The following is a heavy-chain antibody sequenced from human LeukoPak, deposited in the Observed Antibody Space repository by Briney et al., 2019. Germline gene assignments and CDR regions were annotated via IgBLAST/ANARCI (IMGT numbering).Heavy chain of an antibody. Sequence: GASVKVSCKASGYTFTSYYMHWVRQAPGQGLEWMGIINPSGGSTSYAQKFQGWVTMTRDTSISTAYMELSRLRSDDTAVYYCARLFSRRDSSGSYGFDPWGQGTLVTVSS. CDR2: INPSGGST. D-gene: IGHD3-22*01. CDR3: ARLFSRRDSSGSYGFDP. V-gene: IGHV1-46*01. CDR1: GYTFTSYY. J-gene: IGHJ5*02.